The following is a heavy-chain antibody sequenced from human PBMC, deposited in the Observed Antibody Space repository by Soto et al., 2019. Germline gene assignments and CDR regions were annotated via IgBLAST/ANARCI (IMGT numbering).Heavy chain of an antibody. CDR3: ARRNYDILTGYSYYGMDV. CDR1: GYSFTSYW. D-gene: IGHD3-9*01. V-gene: IGHV5-10-1*01. J-gene: IGHJ6*02. Sequence: GEPLKISCKGSGYSFTSYWISWVRQMPGKGLEWMGRIDPSDSYTNYSPSFQGHVTISADKSISTAYLQWSSLKASDTAMYYCARRNYDILTGYSYYGMDVWGQGTTVTVSS. CDR2: IDPSDSYT.